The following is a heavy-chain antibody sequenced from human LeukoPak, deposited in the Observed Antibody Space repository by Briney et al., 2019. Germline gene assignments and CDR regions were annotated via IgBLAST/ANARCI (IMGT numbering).Heavy chain of an antibody. CDR1: GFTFDDYT. CDR2: ISWDGGST. D-gene: IGHD5-18*01. J-gene: IGHJ4*02. V-gene: IGHV3-43*01. Sequence: GGSLRLSCAASGFTFDDYTMHWVRQAPGKGLEWVSLISWDGGSTYYADSVKGRFTISRDKAKNTLYVQMNSLRAEDTAVYYCARGGVYSYGSFDYWGQGTLVTVSS. CDR3: ARGGVYSYGSFDY.